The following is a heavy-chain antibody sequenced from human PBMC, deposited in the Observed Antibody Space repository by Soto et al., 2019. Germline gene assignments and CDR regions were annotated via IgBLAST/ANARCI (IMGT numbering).Heavy chain of an antibody. CDR2: VSHDGRNT. CDR1: GFTFSDYA. CDR3: AKGGRQWLVTSDFNY. V-gene: IGHV3-30*18. D-gene: IGHD6-19*01. J-gene: IGHJ4*02. Sequence: ESGGGVVQPGRSLRLSCAASGFTFSDYAMHWVRQAPGKGLEWVAVVSHDGRNTHYADSAKGRFTISSDSSKNTVSLAMTSLSAEDTAVYSCAKGGRQWLVTSDFNYWGQGALVTVSS.